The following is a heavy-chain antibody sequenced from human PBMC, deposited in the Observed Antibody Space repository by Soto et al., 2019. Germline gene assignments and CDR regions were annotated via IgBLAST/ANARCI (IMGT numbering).Heavy chain of an antibody. CDR1: EFTVSSNY. CDR2: IYSGGST. V-gene: IGHV3-53*01. J-gene: IGHJ6*02. D-gene: IGHD1-26*01. CDR3: AGRVGATNYGMDV. Sequence: LILSCAASEFTVSSNYMNWVRQAPGKGLECVSTIYSGGSTYYADSVKGRFTISRDNSKNTLYLQMNNLRAEDTAVYYCAGRVGATNYGMDVWGQGTTVTVSS.